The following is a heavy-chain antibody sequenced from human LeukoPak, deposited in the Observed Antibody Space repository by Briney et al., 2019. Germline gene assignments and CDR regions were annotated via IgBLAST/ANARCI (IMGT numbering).Heavy chain of an antibody. CDR3: ARHIRITMVRGSFDP. Sequence: PSGTLSLTCTVSGGSISSSNWWGWVRQPPGKGLECIGEIYHSGTTNYNPSLKSRVTISVDTSKNQFSLKLSSVTAADTAVYYCARHIRITMVRGSFDPWGQGTLVTVSS. J-gene: IGHJ5*02. CDR1: GGSISSSNW. CDR2: IYHSGTT. D-gene: IGHD3-10*01. V-gene: IGHV4-4*02.